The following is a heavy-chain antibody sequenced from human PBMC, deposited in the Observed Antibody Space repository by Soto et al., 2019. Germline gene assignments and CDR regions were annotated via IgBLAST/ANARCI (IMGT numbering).Heavy chain of an antibody. D-gene: IGHD4-4*01. CDR1: GFTFSSYG. CDR3: ARQDYSNYYYYGMDV. J-gene: IGHJ6*04. Sequence: QVQLVESGGGVVQPGRSLRLSCAASGFTFSSYGMHWVRQAPGKGLEWVAVIRYDGSNKYYADSVKGRFTISRDNSKNTVYLQMNSLRAEGTAVYYCARQDYSNYYYYGMDVWGEGTTVTVSS. V-gene: IGHV3-33*01. CDR2: IRYDGSNK.